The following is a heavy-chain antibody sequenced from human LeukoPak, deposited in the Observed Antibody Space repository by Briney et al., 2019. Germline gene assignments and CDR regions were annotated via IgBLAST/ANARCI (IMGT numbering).Heavy chain of an antibody. D-gene: IGHD3-10*01. CDR3: ARRADGFGEMVTDV. Sequence: SETLSLTCTVSGGSISSDYWSWIRQPPGKGLEWIGYIYYSGSTNYNPSLKSRVTISVDTSKNQFSLKLSSVTAADTAVYYCARRADGFGEMVTDVWGQGTTVTVSS. CDR2: IYYSGST. J-gene: IGHJ6*02. V-gene: IGHV4-59*08. CDR1: GGSISSDY.